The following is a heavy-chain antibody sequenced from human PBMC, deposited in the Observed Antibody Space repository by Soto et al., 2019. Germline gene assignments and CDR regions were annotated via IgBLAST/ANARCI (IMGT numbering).Heavy chain of an antibody. J-gene: IGHJ6*02. CDR3: ARVVPAASYYYYYGMDV. V-gene: IGHV1-69*06. Sequence: PSVKVSCWASGGTFSSYAISWVRQAPGQGREWMGGIIPIFGTANYAQKFQGRVTITADKSTSTAYMELSSLRSEDTAVYYCARVVPAASYYYYYGMDVWGQGTTVTVSS. D-gene: IGHD2-2*01. CDR1: GGTFSSYA. CDR2: IIPIFGTA.